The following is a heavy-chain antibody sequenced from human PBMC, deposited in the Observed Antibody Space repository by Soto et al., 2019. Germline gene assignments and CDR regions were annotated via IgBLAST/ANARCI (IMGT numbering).Heavy chain of an antibody. Sequence: ASVKVSCKASGYTFTSYGISWVRQAPGQGLEWMGWISAYNGNTNYAQKLQGRVTMTTDTSTSTAYMELRSLRSDDTAVYYCARDRCSSTSCYGYYYYGMDVWGQGTTVTVSS. J-gene: IGHJ6*02. CDR2: ISAYNGNT. V-gene: IGHV1-18*01. D-gene: IGHD2-2*01. CDR3: ARDRCSSTSCYGYYYYGMDV. CDR1: GYTFTSYG.